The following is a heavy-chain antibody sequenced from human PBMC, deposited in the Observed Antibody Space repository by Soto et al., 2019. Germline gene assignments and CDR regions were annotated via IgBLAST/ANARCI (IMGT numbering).Heavy chain of an antibody. Sequence: ASVKVSCKASGYTFTSYGISWVRQAPGQGLEWMGWISAYNGNTNYAQKLQGRVTMTTDTSTSTAYMELRSLRSDDTAVYYCARDIAAARRRYNWFDPWGQGTLVTVS. CDR1: GYTFTSYG. V-gene: IGHV1-18*01. CDR2: ISAYNGNT. D-gene: IGHD6-13*01. CDR3: ARDIAAARRRYNWFDP. J-gene: IGHJ5*02.